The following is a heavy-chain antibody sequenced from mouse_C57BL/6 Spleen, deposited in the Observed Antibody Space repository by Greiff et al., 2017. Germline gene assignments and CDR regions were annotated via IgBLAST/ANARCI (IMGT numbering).Heavy chain of an antibody. V-gene: IGHV14-1*01. CDR2: IDPEDGDT. CDR3: TGSAGDY. Sequence: VQLQQSGAELVKPGASVKLSCTASGFTFNDYYMHWVKQRPEQGLEWIGRIDPEDGDTDYAPKFKGKATMTADTSSNTAYLQLSALTSEDTAVYYCTGSAGDYWGQGTTLTVSS. CDR1: GFTFNDYY. D-gene: IGHD6-1*01. J-gene: IGHJ2*01.